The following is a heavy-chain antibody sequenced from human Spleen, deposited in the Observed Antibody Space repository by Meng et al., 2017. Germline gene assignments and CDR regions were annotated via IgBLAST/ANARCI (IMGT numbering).Heavy chain of an antibody. CDR2: ISGSGGST. CDR1: GFTFSSYA. D-gene: IGHD3-10*01. V-gene: IGHV3-23*01. Sequence: GGPLRLSCAASGFTFSSYAMSWVRQAPGKGLEWVSAISGSGGSTYYADSVKGRFTISRDNSKNTLYLQMNSLRAEDTAVYYCAKENIYGSGSYYNYHFDYWGQGTLVTVSS. J-gene: IGHJ4*02. CDR3: AKENIYGSGSYYNYHFDY.